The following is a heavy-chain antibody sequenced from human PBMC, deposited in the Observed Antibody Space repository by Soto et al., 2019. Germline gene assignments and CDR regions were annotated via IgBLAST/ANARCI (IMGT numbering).Heavy chain of an antibody. D-gene: IGHD3-3*01. V-gene: IGHV4-59*08. CDR1: CGSISSDY. CDR3: ARGHYDFWSGYFATIYY. CDR2: IYYSGST. Sequence: SETLSLTCTVSCGSISSDYWSWIRQPPGKGLEWIGYIYYSGSTNYNPSLKSRVTISADTSKNQFSLKLSSVTAADTAVYYCARGHYDFWSGYFATIYYWGQGTLVTVS. J-gene: IGHJ4*02.